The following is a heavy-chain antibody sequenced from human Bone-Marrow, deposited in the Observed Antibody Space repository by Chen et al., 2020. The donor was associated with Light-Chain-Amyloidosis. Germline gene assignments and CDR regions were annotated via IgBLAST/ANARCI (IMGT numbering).Heavy chain of an antibody. CDR2: SSWNGGRT. V-gene: IGHV3-20*04. CDR1: GSTFDNFG. Sequence: EVQLVESGGGVARPGGSLRLSCAASGSTFDNFGMNWVRQGPGKGLEWVSGSSWNGGRTGYSESVKGRFTISRDNAKNSLYLQMNSLRPEDTAFYYCVRAAEGGTYLEGIDHWGQGTLVTVSP. CDR3: VRAAEGGTYLEGIDH. J-gene: IGHJ4*02. D-gene: IGHD1-26*01.